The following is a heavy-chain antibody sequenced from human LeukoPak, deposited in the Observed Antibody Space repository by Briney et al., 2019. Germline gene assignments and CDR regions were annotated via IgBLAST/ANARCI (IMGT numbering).Heavy chain of an antibody. D-gene: IGHD6-13*01. CDR1: GFTVSRNY. CDR2: IYSGGRT. CDR3: ARAGPSSSWHQFDY. J-gene: IGHJ4*02. Sequence: GGPLRLSCAASGFTVSRNYMSWVRQAPGKGLEWVSVIYSGGRTYYADSVKGRFTISRDNSKNTLYLQINRLRAEDTAVYYCARAGPSSSWHQFDYWGQGTLVTVSS. V-gene: IGHV3-66*01.